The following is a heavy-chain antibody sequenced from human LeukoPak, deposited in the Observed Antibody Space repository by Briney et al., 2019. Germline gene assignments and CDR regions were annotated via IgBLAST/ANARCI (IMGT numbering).Heavy chain of an antibody. Sequence: GGSLRLSCAASGFTFSSYSMNWVRQASGKGLEWVSSISSSGSYIYYADSVKGRFTISRDNAKNSLYLQMNSLRAEDTAVYYCARDPGPTGFDYWGQGTLVTVSS. CDR1: GFTFSSYS. V-gene: IGHV3-21*01. D-gene: IGHD3-9*01. J-gene: IGHJ4*02. CDR3: ARDPGPTGFDY. CDR2: ISSSGSYI.